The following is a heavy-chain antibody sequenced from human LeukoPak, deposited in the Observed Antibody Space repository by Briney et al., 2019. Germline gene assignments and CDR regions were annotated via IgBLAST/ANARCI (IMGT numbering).Heavy chain of an antibody. J-gene: IGHJ4*02. CDR1: GGSITSSNYY. Sequence: SETLSLTCTVSGGSITSSNYYWGWIRQPPGKGLERIESFYYSGSTNYNPSLKSRVTISVDTSKNQFSLKLSSVTAADTAVYYCVYYYGSGSVEYWGQGTLVTVSS. V-gene: IGHV4-39*01. CDR2: FYYSGST. CDR3: VYYYGSGSVEY. D-gene: IGHD3-10*01.